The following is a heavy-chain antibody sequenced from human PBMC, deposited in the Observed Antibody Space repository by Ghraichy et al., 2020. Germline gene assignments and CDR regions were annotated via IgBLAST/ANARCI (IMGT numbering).Heavy chain of an antibody. D-gene: IGHD3-10*02. J-gene: IGHJ6*02. CDR3: ARVEAEWDYVDPGWVYYYGLDV. Sequence: SETLSLTCAVYGGSFSGYYWSWIRQPPGKGLEWIGEISHGGSTNHSPSLKSRVTMSIDTSNKQFSLKLRSVTAADTAVYYCARVEAEWDYVDPGWVYYYGLDVWGQGTPVTVSS. V-gene: IGHV4-34*01. CDR2: ISHGGST. CDR1: GGSFSGYY.